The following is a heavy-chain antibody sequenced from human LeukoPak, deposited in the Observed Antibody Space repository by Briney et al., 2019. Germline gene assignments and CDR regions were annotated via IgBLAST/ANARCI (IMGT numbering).Heavy chain of an antibody. CDR3: ARENRQLGYCSSTSCYTFTFDP. V-gene: IGHV1-2*02. Sequence: ASVKVSCKASGYTFTGYYMHWVRQAPGQGLEWMGWINPNSGGTNYAQKFQGRVTMTRDTSISTAYMEPSMLRSDDTAVYYCARENRQLGYCSSTSCYTFTFDPWGQGTLVTVSS. CDR2: INPNSGGT. CDR1: GYTFTGYY. D-gene: IGHD2-2*02. J-gene: IGHJ5*02.